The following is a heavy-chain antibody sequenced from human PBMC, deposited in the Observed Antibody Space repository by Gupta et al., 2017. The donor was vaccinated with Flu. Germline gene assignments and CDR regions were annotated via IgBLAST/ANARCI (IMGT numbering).Heavy chain of an antibody. CDR2: INPDGSST. Sequence: EVQLVESGGGLVQPGGSLRLSCAASGFTFSGSYLQWVRQAPGKRLVWVSRINPDGSSTTYADSVKGRFTISRDNAKNTLYLQMNSLGADDTAVYYCATVTTGCWGQGTLVTVSS. D-gene: IGHD4-17*01. CDR3: ATVTTGC. J-gene: IGHJ4*02. CDR1: GFTFSGSY. V-gene: IGHV3-74*03.